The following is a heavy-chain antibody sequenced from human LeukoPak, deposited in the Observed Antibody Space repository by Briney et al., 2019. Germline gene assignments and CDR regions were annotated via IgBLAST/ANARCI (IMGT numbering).Heavy chain of an antibody. D-gene: IGHD2-2*01. J-gene: IGHJ5*02. CDR3: ARGRSTRIKTRNWFDP. V-gene: IGHV1-8*02. Sequence: ASVKVSCKASGYTFTSYDINWVRQATGQGLEWMGWMNPNSGNTGYAQKFQGRVTMTRNTSISTAYMELSSPRSEDTAVYYCARGRSTRIKTRNWFDPWGQGTLVTVSS. CDR2: MNPNSGNT. CDR1: GYTFTSYD.